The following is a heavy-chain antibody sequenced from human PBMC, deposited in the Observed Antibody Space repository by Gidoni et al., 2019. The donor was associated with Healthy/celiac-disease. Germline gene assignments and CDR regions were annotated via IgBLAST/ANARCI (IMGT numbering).Heavy chain of an antibody. V-gene: IGHV3-23*01. CDR3: AKKEQWPSPFDY. D-gene: IGHD6-19*01. J-gene: IGHJ4*02. CDR1: GFTFSSYA. Sequence: EVQLLESGGCLVQPGGSLRLSCAASGFTFSSYAMSWVRQAPGKGLEWGSAISGSGGSTYYADSVKGRFTISRDNSKNTLYLQMNSLRAEDTAVYYCAKKEQWPSPFDYWGQGTLVTVSS. CDR2: ISGSGGST.